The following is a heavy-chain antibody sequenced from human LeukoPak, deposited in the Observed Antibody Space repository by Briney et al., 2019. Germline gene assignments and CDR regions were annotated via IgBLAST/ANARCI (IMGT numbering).Heavy chain of an antibody. CDR1: GFTFSSYA. CDR2: ISGSGGST. D-gene: IGHD2-21*02. Sequence: PGGSLRLSCAASGFTFSSYAMSWVRQAPGKGLEWVSAISGSGGSTYYADSVKGQFTISRDNSKNTLYLQMNSLRAEDTAVYYCAKAKSDDFDAFDIWGQGTMVTVSS. J-gene: IGHJ3*02. CDR3: AKAKSDDFDAFDI. V-gene: IGHV3-23*01.